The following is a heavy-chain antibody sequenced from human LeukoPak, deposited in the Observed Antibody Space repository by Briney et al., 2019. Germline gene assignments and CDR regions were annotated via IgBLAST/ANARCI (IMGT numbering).Heavy chain of an antibody. CDR3: VKSGYNRFDY. Sequence: GGSLRLSCAASGFIFSSYWMHWVRQAPGKGLEWMAVISYNGINEYYADSVKGRFTISRDNSKSTLLLQMNSLRAADTAVYYCVKSGYNRFDYWGQGALVTVSS. V-gene: IGHV3-30*18. CDR2: ISYNGINE. D-gene: IGHD5-24*01. J-gene: IGHJ4*02. CDR1: GFIFSSYW.